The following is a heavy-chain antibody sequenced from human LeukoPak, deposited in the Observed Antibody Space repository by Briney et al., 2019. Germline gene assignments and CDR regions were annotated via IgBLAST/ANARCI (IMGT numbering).Heavy chain of an antibody. CDR2: IDYSGST. CDR1: GGSISSYY. V-gene: IGHV4-59*12. CDR3: ARVVGSEYGAIDNFDY. Sequence: SETLSRNGTVSGGSISSYYWSWIRQPPGQGLEGIGYIDYSGSTYYNPSLKSRVTISVDTSKNQFSLKQSSVTAADTAVYYCARVVGSEYGAIDNFDYWGQGTLVTVSS. D-gene: IGHD4-17*01. J-gene: IGHJ4*02.